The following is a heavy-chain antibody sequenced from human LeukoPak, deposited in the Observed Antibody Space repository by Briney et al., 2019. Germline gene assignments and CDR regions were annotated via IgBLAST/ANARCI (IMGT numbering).Heavy chain of an antibody. CDR3: TKDPGHVLRSFDYSEY. J-gene: IGHJ4*02. Sequence: PGGSLRLSCAVSGLTVNRNYMSWVRQAPGQGLEWVSVIYDNGYTYYADSVKGRFTISRDNARSSLFLQMNSLRAEDTAVYYCTKDPGHVLRSFDYSEYWGQGTRVTVSS. D-gene: IGHD3-9*01. CDR1: GLTVNRNY. V-gene: IGHV3-53*01. CDR2: IYDNGYT.